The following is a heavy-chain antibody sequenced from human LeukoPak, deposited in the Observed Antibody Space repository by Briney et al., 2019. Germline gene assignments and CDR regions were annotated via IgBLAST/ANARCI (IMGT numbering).Heavy chain of an antibody. CDR2: IYYSGST. Sequence: PSETLSLTCTVSGGSISSYYWSWIRQPPGKGLEWIGYIYYSGSTNYNPSFKSRVTISVDTSKNQFSLKLSSVTAADTAVYYCARLRTAMGVFDPWGQGTLVTVSS. D-gene: IGHD5-18*01. J-gene: IGHJ5*02. CDR3: ARLRTAMGVFDP. V-gene: IGHV4-59*01. CDR1: GGSISSYY.